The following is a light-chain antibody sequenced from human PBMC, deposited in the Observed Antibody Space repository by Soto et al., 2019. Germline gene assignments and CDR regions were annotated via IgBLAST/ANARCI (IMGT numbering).Light chain of an antibody. CDR1: ETISTF. Sequence: DIQLTQSPSSLSASVGDRVTMTCRASETISTFLNWYQHKPGKAPKLLISASSRLQSGVPSRFSGSGSGTDFTLTIDSLRPGDFASYYCQQSYSSSPITFGPGTRLEIK. J-gene: IGKJ5*01. V-gene: IGKV1-39*01. CDR2: ASS. CDR3: QQSYSSSPIT.